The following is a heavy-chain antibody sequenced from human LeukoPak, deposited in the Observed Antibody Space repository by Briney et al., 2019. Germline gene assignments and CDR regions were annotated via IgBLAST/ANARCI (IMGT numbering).Heavy chain of an antibody. J-gene: IGHJ4*02. CDR1: GFTFSNYW. CDR2: IKRDGSEK. Sequence: PGGSLRLSCAASGFTFSNYWMSWVRQAPGKGLEWVADIKRDGSEKHYVDSVKCRFTISRDDAKNSLYLQMNSLRAEDTAVYYCALNMIGGQIFDFWGQGTLVTVSS. CDR3: ALNMIGGQIFDF. D-gene: IGHD3-16*01. V-gene: IGHV3-7*01.